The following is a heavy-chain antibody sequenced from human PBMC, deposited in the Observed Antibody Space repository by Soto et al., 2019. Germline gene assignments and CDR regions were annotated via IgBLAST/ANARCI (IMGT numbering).Heavy chain of an antibody. CDR3: ARDAETYYYDSSGPGAFDI. Sequence: SQTLSLTCAISGDSVSSNSATWNWIRQSPSRGLEWLGRTYYRSKWYNDYAVSVKSRITINPDTSKNQFSLQLNSVTPEDTAVYYCARDAETYYYDSSGPGAFDIWGQGTMVTVSS. D-gene: IGHD3-22*01. CDR1: GDSVSSNSAT. J-gene: IGHJ3*02. CDR2: TYYRSKWYN. V-gene: IGHV6-1*01.